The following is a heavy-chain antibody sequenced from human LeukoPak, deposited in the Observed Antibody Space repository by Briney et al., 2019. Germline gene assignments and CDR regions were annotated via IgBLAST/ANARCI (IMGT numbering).Heavy chain of an antibody. CDR1: GYTFTSYG. D-gene: IGHD5-18*01. J-gene: IGHJ4*02. Sequence: ASVKVSCKASGYTFTSYGISWLRQAPGQGLEWMGWISAYNGNTNYAQKLQGRVTMTTDTSTSTAYMELRSLRSDDTAVYYCARGARAMVNRGPPDYWGQGTLVTVSS. CDR3: ARGARAMVNRGPPDY. V-gene: IGHV1-18*01. CDR2: ISAYNGNT.